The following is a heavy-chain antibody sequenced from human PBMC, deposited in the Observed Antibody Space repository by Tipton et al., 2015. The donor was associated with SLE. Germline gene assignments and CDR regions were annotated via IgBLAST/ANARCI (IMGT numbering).Heavy chain of an antibody. Sequence: SLRLSCAASGFTFSSYWMNWVRQAPGKGLEWVANIKQDGSEKYYVDSVKGRFTISRDNAKNSLYLQMNSLRAEDTAVYYCARAWGIAAALDAFDIWGQGTMVTVSS. D-gene: IGHD6-13*01. CDR1: GFTFSSYW. V-gene: IGHV3-7*01. CDR2: IKQDGSEK. CDR3: ARAWGIAAALDAFDI. J-gene: IGHJ3*02.